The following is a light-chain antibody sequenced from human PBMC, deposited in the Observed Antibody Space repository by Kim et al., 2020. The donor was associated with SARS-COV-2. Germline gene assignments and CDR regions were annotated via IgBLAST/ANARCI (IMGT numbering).Light chain of an antibody. V-gene: IGKV1-27*01. CDR3: QKYYNAPWT. Sequence: AAVGDIVTITCRASQGISSDLAWYQQQPGKVPKLLIYAASTLQSGVPSRFSGSRSGTDFTLTISSLQPEDVATYYCQKYYNAPWTFGQGTKVEIK. J-gene: IGKJ1*01. CDR2: AAS. CDR1: QGISSD.